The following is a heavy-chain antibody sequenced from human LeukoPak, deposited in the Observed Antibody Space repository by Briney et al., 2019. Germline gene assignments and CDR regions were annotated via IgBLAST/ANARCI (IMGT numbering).Heavy chain of an antibody. D-gene: IGHD6-19*01. J-gene: IGHJ4*02. CDR1: GYTLTELS. V-gene: IGHV1-24*01. Sequence: ASVKVSCKVSGYTLTELSMHWVRQAPGKGLEWMGGFDPEDGETIYAQKFQGRVTMIEDISTDTAYMELSSLRSEDTAVYYCATAGVLGGWPPYYFDYWGQGTLVTVSS. CDR3: ATAGVLGGWPPYYFDY. CDR2: FDPEDGET.